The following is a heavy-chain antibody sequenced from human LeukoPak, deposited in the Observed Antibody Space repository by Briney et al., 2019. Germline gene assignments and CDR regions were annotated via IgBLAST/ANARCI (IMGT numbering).Heavy chain of an antibody. J-gene: IGHJ4*02. CDR3: ARSVTFYDYVWGSYRYSARFDY. Sequence: SVKVSCTASGGTFSSYAISWVRQAPGQGLEWMGRIIPILGIANYAQKFQGRVTITADKSTSTAYMELSSLRSEDTAVYYCARSVTFYDYVWGSYRYSARFDYWGQGTLVTVSS. CDR1: GGTFSSYA. D-gene: IGHD3-16*02. V-gene: IGHV1-69*04. CDR2: IIPILGIA.